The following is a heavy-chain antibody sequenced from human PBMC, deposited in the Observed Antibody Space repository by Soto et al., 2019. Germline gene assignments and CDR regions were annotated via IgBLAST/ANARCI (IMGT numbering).Heavy chain of an antibody. D-gene: IGHD1-20*01. J-gene: IGHJ6*02. Sequence: SGPTLVNPTETLTLTCTFSGFSLTSPGMCVSWIRQSPGKALEWLALIERDDDDKYYSTSLKTMLTISKDTRKNQVVLTMANKEPADTATYYCARSIRGPRRFNGMDVWGQGTTVTVSS. CDR3: ARSIRGPRRFNGMDV. V-gene: IGHV2-70*13. CDR2: IERDDDDK. CDR1: GFSLTSPGMC.